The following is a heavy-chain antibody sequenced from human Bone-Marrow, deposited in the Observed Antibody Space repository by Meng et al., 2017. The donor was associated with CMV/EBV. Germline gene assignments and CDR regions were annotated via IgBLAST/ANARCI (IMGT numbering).Heavy chain of an antibody. Sequence: SVKVSCKASGGTFSSYAISWVRQAPGQGLEWMGGIIPILGIANYAQKFQGRVTITADKSTSTAYMELSSLRSEDTAVYYCAWGVLGYCSSTSCPPTPYYYGMDVWGQGTAVTVSS. J-gene: IGHJ6*02. CDR2: IIPILGIA. CDR3: AWGVLGYCSSTSCPPTPYYYGMDV. D-gene: IGHD2-2*01. CDR1: GGTFSSYA. V-gene: IGHV1-69*10.